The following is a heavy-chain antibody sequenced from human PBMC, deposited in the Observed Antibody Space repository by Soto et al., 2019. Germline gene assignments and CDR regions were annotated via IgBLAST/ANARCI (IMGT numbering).Heavy chain of an antibody. D-gene: IGHD3-22*01. CDR1: GGSISSGGYY. Sequence: QVQLQESGPGLVKPSQTLSLTCTVSGGSISSGGYYWSWIRQHPGKGLEWIGYIYYSGSTYYNPSLKSRVTMSVDTSKNQFSLKLSSVTAADTAVYYCARGRSYYYDSSGYWNYWGQGTLVTVSS. CDR3: ARGRSYYYDSSGYWNY. V-gene: IGHV4-31*03. CDR2: IYYSGST. J-gene: IGHJ4*02.